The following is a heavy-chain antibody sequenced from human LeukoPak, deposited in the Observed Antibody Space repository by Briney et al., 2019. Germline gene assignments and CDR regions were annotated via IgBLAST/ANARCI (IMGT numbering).Heavy chain of an antibody. Sequence: PSETLSLTCAVYGGSFSGYYWSWIRQPPGKGLEWIGEINHSGGTNYNPSLKSRVTISVDTSKNQFSLKLSSVTAADTAVYYCARGNMVRGVLFDYWGQGTLVTVSS. CDR3: ARGNMVRGVLFDY. J-gene: IGHJ4*02. CDR2: INHSGGT. D-gene: IGHD3-10*01. V-gene: IGHV4-34*01. CDR1: GGSFSGYY.